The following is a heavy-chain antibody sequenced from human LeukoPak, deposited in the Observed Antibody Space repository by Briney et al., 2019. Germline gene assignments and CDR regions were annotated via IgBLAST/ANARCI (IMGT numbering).Heavy chain of an antibody. CDR1: GFTFDDYA. CDR3: AKDEESIAAAGKGPPD. V-gene: IGHV3-9*01. D-gene: IGHD6-13*01. Sequence: GRSLRLSCAASGFTFDDYAMHWVRQAPGKGLEWVSGISWNSGSIGYADSVKGRFTISRDNAKNSLYPQMNSLRAEDTALYYCAKDEESIAAAGKGPPDWGQGTLVTVSS. J-gene: IGHJ4*02. CDR2: ISWNSGSI.